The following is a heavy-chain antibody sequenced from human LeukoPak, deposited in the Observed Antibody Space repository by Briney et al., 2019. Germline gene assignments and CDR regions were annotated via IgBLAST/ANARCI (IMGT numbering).Heavy chain of an antibody. Sequence: GASVKVSCKASGYTFISYGISWVRQAPGQGLEWMGWISTYNGNTNYAQKLQGRVIMTTDTSTSTAYMELSRLRSDDTAVYYCARDSAPGDTYGLLGIDSWGQGTLVTVSS. CDR1: GYTFISYG. CDR3: ARDSAPGDTYGLLGIDS. J-gene: IGHJ4*02. V-gene: IGHV1-18*01. D-gene: IGHD5-18*01. CDR2: ISTYNGNT.